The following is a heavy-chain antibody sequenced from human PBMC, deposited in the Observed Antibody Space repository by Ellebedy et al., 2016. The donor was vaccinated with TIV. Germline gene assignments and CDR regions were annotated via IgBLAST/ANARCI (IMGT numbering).Heavy chain of an antibody. CDR1: GGSFSGYY. CDR3: ARGGPRELQPFHY. D-gene: IGHD1-26*01. Sequence: SETLSLTXAVYGGSFSGYYWSWIRQPPGKGLEWIGEINHSGSTNYNPSLKSRVTISVDTSKNQFSLILTSVTAADTAVYYCARGGPRELQPFHYWGQGTLVTVSS. V-gene: IGHV4-34*01. J-gene: IGHJ4*02. CDR2: INHSGST.